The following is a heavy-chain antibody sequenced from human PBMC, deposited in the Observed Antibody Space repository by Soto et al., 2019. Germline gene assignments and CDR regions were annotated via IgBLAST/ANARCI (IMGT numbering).Heavy chain of an antibody. CDR3: ARSRGVAPPFYYYGMDV. CDR1: GYSFTSYW. V-gene: IGHV5-51*03. CDR2: IYPGDAAT. Sequence: EVQLVQSGAEVKKRGESLKISCKGSGYSFTSYWIGWVRQMPGKGLEWMGIIYPGDAATRYSPSFQGQGTIPADKSISNAYQQGRRLKASGTAMYYCARSRGVAPPFYYYGMDVRRQGTTVGVSS. J-gene: IGHJ6*02. D-gene: IGHD2-15*01.